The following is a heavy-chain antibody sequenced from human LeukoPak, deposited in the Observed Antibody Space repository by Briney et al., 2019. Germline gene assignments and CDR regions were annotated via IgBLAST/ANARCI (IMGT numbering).Heavy chain of an antibody. D-gene: IGHD6-19*01. Sequence: GGSLRLSCAASGFTFSSYEMNWVRQAPGKGLEWVSYISSSGSTIYYADSVKGRFTISRDNSKNTLYLQMNSLRAEDTAVYYCAKDGAVAGKGTHYYYYYMDVWGKGTTVTISS. J-gene: IGHJ6*03. CDR3: AKDGAVAGKGTHYYYYYMDV. V-gene: IGHV3-48*03. CDR2: ISSSGSTI. CDR1: GFTFSSYE.